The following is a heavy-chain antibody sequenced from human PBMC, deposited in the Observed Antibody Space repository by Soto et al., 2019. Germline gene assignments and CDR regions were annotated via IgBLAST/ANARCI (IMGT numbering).Heavy chain of an antibody. CDR2: IHPSGDT. J-gene: IGHJ1*01. D-gene: IGHD2-15*01. CDR1: GYKFTTYF. V-gene: IGHV1-46*01. Sequence: QVQLVQSGAELKNPGASVKVACKASGYKFTTYFIHWVRQAPGQGLEWMGMIHPSGDTGYAQKFRGRVTMTIDTSTTTAYMDLRNLTSEDTAVYFSVRGYCTTSPCSGDFQFWGQGTLVTVSS. CDR3: VRGYCTTSPCSGDFQF.